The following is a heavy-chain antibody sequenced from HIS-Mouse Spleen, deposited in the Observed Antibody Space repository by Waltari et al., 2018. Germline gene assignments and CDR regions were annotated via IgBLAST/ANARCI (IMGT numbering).Heavy chain of an antibody. D-gene: IGHD6-13*01. Sequence: EVQLVESGGGLVQPGRSLRLPCTASGFTFGDYAMSWFRQAQGKGMEWVGFIRSKAYGGTTEYAASVKGRFTISRDDSKSIAYLQMNSLKTEDTAVYYCTRVYSSSWYYFDYWGQGTLVTVSS. V-gene: IGHV3-49*03. CDR2: IRSKAYGGTT. CDR1: GFTFGDYA. J-gene: IGHJ4*02. CDR3: TRVYSSSWYYFDY.